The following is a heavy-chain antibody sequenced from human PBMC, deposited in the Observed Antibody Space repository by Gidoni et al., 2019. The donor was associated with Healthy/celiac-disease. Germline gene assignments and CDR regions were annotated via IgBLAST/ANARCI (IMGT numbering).Heavy chain of an antibody. D-gene: IGHD3-16*01. V-gene: IGHV4-34*01. CDR3: ARVWGLRYFDY. CDR1: GGSFSGYY. J-gene: IGHJ4*02. CDR2: INHSGST. Sequence: QVQLQQWGAGLLKPSETLSLTCAVYGGSFSGYYWSWIRQPPGKGLEWIGEINHSGSTNYNPSLKSRVTISVDTSKNQFSLKLSSVTAADTAVYYCARVWGLRYFDYWGQGTLVTVSS.